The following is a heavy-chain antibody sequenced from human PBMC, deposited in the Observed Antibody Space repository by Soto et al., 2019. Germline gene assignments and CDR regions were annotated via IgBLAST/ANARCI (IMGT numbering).Heavy chain of an antibody. CDR1: GYTFTDSY. J-gene: IGHJ4*02. V-gene: IGHV1-46*01. Sequence: QVQRVQSGAEVKEPGASVRLSCKASGYTFTDSYIHWVRQAPGQGLEWMGVINPVGGSTTYIQKFQGRVTLTRDMSTTTVHMVLSALRSDDTATYYCARDEGAAMGFQYWGQGTPVNVFS. D-gene: IGHD5-18*01. CDR2: INPVGGST. CDR3: ARDEGAAMGFQY.